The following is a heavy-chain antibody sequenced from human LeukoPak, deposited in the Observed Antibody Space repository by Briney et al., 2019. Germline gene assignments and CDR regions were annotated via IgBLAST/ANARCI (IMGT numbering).Heavy chain of an antibody. Sequence: PGRSLRLSCAASGFTFSTYAMHWVRQAPGKGLEWVALISYDVTNKYYADSVKGRFSISRDNSKDTLFLQMNSLRTEDTAVYFCARSRHGSGSSPGVDWGQGTLVTVSS. J-gene: IGHJ4*02. D-gene: IGHD3-10*01. CDR2: ISYDVTNK. CDR3: ARSRHGSGSSPGVD. V-gene: IGHV3-30-3*01. CDR1: GFTFSTYA.